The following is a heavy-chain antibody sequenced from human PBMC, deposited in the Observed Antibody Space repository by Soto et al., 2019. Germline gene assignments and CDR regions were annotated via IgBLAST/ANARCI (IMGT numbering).Heavy chain of an antibody. CDR3: ASIPAYDYVWGSSRYSFRAFDI. Sequence: SETLSLSCTVSGGSMSSYYWSWIRQPPGKGLEWIGYIYYSGNYNPSLKSRVTISVDTSKNQFSLKLTSVTAADTAVYYCASIPAYDYVWGSSRYSFRAFDIWGQGTMVT. J-gene: IGHJ3*02. V-gene: IGHV4-59*01. CDR2: IYYSG. CDR1: GGSMSSYY. D-gene: IGHD3-16*02.